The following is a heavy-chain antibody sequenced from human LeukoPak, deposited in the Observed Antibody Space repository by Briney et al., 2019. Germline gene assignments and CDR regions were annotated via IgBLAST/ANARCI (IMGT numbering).Heavy chain of an antibody. CDR2: IIPIFGTA. D-gene: IGHD6-19*01. J-gene: IGHJ4*02. CDR3: AKDTLTYSSGRTPFDY. V-gene: IGHV1-69*05. CDR1: GGTFSSYA. Sequence: ASVKVSCKASGGTFSSYAISWVRQAPGQGLEWMGGIIPIFGTANYAQKFQGRVAITTDESTSTAYMELSSLRSEDTAVYYCAKDTLTYSSGRTPFDYWGQGTLVTVSS.